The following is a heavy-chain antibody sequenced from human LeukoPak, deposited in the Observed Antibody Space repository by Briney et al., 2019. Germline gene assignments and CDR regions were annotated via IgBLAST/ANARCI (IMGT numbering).Heavy chain of an antibody. V-gene: IGHV4-39*07. D-gene: IGHD3-10*01. CDR2: IYYSGST. Sequence: ASETLSLTCTVSGGSVISRSYYWAWIRQPPGKGLEWIGNIYYSGSTYYNPSLKSRVAISIDTSKNQFSLKLSSVTAADTAVYYCARGQRTMVRGVIPYWGQGTLVTVSS. J-gene: IGHJ4*02. CDR3: ARGQRTMVRGVIPY. CDR1: GGSVISRSYY.